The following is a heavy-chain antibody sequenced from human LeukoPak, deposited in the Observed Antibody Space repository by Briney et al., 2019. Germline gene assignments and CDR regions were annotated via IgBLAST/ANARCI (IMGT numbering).Heavy chain of an antibody. J-gene: IGHJ6*02. CDR3: ARDTKHPLGYCSGGSCKYYYYGMDV. CDR1: GFTFSSYS. D-gene: IGHD2-15*01. CDR2: IWYDGSNK. Sequence: TGGSLRLSCAASGFTFSSYSMNWVRQAPGKGLEWVAVIWYDGSNKYYADSVKGRFTISRDNSKNTLYLQMNSLRAEDTAAYYCARDTKHPLGYCSGGSCKYYYYGMDVWGQGTTVTVSS. V-gene: IGHV3-33*08.